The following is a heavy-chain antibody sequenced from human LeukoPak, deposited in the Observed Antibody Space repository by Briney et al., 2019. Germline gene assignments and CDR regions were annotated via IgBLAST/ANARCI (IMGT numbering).Heavy chain of an antibody. J-gene: IGHJ6*02. Sequence: SQTLSLTCTVSGGSISSGDYYRSWIRQPPGKGLEWIGYIYYSGSTYYNPSLKSRVTISVDTSKNQFSLKLSSVTAADTAVYYCARIPRPNYYYYGMDVWGQGTTVTVSS. CDR2: IYYSGST. V-gene: IGHV4-30-4*01. D-gene: IGHD2-21*01. CDR3: ARIPRPNYYYYGMDV. CDR1: GGSISSGDYY.